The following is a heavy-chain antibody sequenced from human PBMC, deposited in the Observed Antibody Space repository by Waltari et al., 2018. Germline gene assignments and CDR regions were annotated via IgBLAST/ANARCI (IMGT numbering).Heavy chain of an antibody. Sequence: EVQLVESGGDLVQPGGSLRLSCAASGFTFSSYAMSWVRQAPGTGLEWVSAISGSGGNTYYADSVKGRFTISRDNSKNTLSLQMNNLRAEDTAIYYCVHSAWAAGGTWGQGTLVTVSS. D-gene: IGHD6-13*01. CDR1: GFTFSSYA. CDR2: ISGSGGNT. CDR3: VHSAWAAGGT. J-gene: IGHJ4*02. V-gene: IGHV3-23*04.